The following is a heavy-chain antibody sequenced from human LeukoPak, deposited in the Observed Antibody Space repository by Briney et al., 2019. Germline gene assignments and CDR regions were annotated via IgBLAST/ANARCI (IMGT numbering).Heavy chain of an antibody. CDR1: GGSISSSSYY. Sequence: SETLPLTCTVSGGSISSSSYYWGWIRQPPGKGLEWIGSIYYSGSTYYNPSLKSRVTISVDTSKNQFSLKLSSVTAADTAVYYCARPSVAGSFSPDAFDIWGQGTMVTVSS. V-gene: IGHV4-39*01. J-gene: IGHJ3*02. CDR3: ARPSVAGSFSPDAFDI. D-gene: IGHD6-19*01. CDR2: IYYSGST.